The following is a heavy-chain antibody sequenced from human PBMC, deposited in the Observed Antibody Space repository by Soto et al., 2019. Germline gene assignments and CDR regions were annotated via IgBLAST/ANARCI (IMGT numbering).Heavy chain of an antibody. CDR3: ARVAGYGSGSRHFDN. Sequence: QVQLVQSETEVAEPGASVRLSCKTSGYTFSTYGLSWVRQAPGQGLEWMGSTVAISESTIYAQKFQGRVTVTTDRSTHTGYLELSRLTSDDTALYYCARVAGYGSGSRHFDNWGQGTLVTVSS. CDR2: TVAISEST. CDR1: GYTFSTYG. J-gene: IGHJ4*02. V-gene: IGHV1-18*01. D-gene: IGHD3-10*01.